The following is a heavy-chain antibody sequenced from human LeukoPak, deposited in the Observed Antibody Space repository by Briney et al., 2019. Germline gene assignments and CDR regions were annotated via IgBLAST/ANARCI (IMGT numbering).Heavy chain of an antibody. J-gene: IGHJ5*02. Sequence: SETLSLTCTVSRGSISSSSYYWGWIRQPPGKGLEWIGIINHSGRTYFKSSLKSRITISVDTSRNQFSLNLSSVTAADTAVYFCGRHNIRGVSHWFDPWGQGTQVTVSS. CDR3: GRHNIRGVSHWFDP. D-gene: IGHD3-10*01. CDR1: RGSISSSSYY. V-gene: IGHV4-39*01. CDR2: INHSGRT.